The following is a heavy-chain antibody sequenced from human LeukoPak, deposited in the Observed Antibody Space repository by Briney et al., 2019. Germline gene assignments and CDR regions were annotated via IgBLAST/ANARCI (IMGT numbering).Heavy chain of an antibody. Sequence: GGSLRLSCAASGFIFSSYAMNWVRQAPGKGLEWVSYISSSGSTTYYADSVKGRFTISRDSSKNTLYLQMNSLRAGDTAVYFCAKDRAYDSSGYYQYYFDYWGQGTLVTVSS. D-gene: IGHD3-22*01. CDR3: AKDRAYDSSGYYQYYFDY. J-gene: IGHJ4*02. CDR2: ISSSGSTT. CDR1: GFIFSSYA. V-gene: IGHV3-23*01.